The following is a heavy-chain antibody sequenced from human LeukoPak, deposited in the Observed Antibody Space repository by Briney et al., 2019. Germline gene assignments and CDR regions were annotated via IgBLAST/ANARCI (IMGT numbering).Heavy chain of an antibody. V-gene: IGHV4-34*01. J-gene: IGHJ4*02. D-gene: IGHD4-11*01. CDR2: INHSGST. Sequence: SETLSLTCAVYGGSFSGYHWSWTRQPPGKGLEWIGEINHSGSTNYNPSLKSRVTISVDTSKNQFSLKLSSVTAADTAVYYCARAWAIRDYNYWGQGTLVTVSS. CDR1: GGSFSGYH. CDR3: ARAWAIRDYNY.